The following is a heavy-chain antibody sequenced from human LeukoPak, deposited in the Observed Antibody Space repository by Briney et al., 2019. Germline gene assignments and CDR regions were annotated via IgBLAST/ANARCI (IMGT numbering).Heavy chain of an antibody. J-gene: IGHJ6*03. Sequence: PGGSLRLSCAASGLSFSSSWMNWVRQAPGKGLEWVATIKQAGSEKFYLDSVKGRFTISRDNARNSLYLQMNSLRAEDTAVYYCARTVHNPVSNYYYYMDVWGKGTTVTVSS. CDR1: GLSFSSSW. CDR2: IKQAGSEK. CDR3: ARTVHNPVSNYYYYMDV. D-gene: IGHD1-1*01. V-gene: IGHV3-7*01.